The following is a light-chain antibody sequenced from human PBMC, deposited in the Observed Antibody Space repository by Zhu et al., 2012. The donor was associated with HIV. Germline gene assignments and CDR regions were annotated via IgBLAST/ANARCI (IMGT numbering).Light chain of an antibody. Sequence: DIQLTQSPSFLSASVGDRVTITCRASQGISNRLAWYHQKAGKAPKLLIYGASICANVGSHQGSAAVDLGQNSLSQSAACSLKILRLISVQHLTLYPTFGGGSRVEIK. CDR1: QGISNR. CDR2: GAS. V-gene: IGKV1-9*01. J-gene: IGKJ4*01. CDR3: QHLTLYPT.